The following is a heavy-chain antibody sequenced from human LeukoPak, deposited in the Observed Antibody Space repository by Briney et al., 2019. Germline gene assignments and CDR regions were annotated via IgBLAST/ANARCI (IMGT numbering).Heavy chain of an antibody. CDR1: GFTFNRYG. J-gene: IGHJ1*01. V-gene: IGHV3-23*01. D-gene: IGHD1-26*01. CDR2: ISDSDGGT. CDR3: ARARSIVGVSPFQH. Sequence: GGTLRLSCVASGFTFNRYGMTWVRQAPGKGLEWVSAISDSDGGTYYADSVKGRFTISRDNSKNTLYLQMNSLRPEDTAVYYCARARSIVGVSPFQHWGQGTLVTVSS.